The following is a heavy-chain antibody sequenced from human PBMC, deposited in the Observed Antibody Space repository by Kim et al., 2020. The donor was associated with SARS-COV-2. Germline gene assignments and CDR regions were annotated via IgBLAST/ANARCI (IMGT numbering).Heavy chain of an antibody. CDR3: AKVDYGYCTSTSCYALDY. J-gene: IGHJ4*02. Sequence: KGRFTISRDNSQNTLYMQMNGLRAEDTAVYYCAKVDYGYCTSTSCYALDYWGQGTLVTVSS. V-gene: IGHV3-30*02. D-gene: IGHD2-2*01.